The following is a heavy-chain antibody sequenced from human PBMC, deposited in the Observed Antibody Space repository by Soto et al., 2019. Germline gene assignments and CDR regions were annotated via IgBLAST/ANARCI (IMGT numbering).Heavy chain of an antibody. CDR2: INHSGST. CDR1: GGSFSGYY. D-gene: IGHD2-8*01. J-gene: IGHJ4*02. V-gene: IGHV4-34*01. CDR3: ARYCTTARCLDQ. Sequence: SETLSLTCAVYGGSFSGYYWTWFRQPPGTGLEWIGEINHSGSTNYNPSLKSRVTISVDTSKNQFSLKLSSVTAADTGMYYCARYCTTARCLDQWGQGALVTVS.